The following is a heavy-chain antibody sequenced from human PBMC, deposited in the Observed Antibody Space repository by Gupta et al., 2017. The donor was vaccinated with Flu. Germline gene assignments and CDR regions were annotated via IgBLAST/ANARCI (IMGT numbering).Heavy chain of an antibody. CDR1: GGSFSGYY. CDR2: INHSGST. CDR3: ATSLTTASVDY. Sequence: QVQLQQWGAGLLKPSETLSLTCAVYGGSFSGYYWSWIRQPPGKGLEWIGEINHSGSTNYNPSLKSRVTISVDTSKNQFSLKLSSVTAADTAVYYCATSLTTASVDYWGHGTLVTVSS. V-gene: IGHV4-34*01. J-gene: IGHJ4*01. D-gene: IGHD4-11*01.